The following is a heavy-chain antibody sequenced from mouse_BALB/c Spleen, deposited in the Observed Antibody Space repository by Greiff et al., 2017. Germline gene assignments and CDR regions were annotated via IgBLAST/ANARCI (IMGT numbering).Heavy chain of an antibody. Sequence: EVKLMESGPGLVKPSQSLSLTCTVTGYSITSDYAWNWIRQFPGNKLEWMGYISYSGSTSYNPSLKSRISITRDTSKNQFFLQLNSVTTEDTATYYCARRGDYGSSYYYAMDYWGQGTSVTVSS. CDR1: GYSITSDYA. V-gene: IGHV3-2*02. CDR2: ISYSGST. D-gene: IGHD1-1*01. J-gene: IGHJ4*01. CDR3: ARRGDYGSSYYYAMDY.